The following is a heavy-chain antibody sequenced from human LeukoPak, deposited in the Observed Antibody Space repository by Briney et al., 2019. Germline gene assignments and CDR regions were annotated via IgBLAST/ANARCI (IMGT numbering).Heavy chain of an antibody. J-gene: IGHJ5*02. D-gene: IGHD7-27*01. Sequence: GGSLRLSCAASGFIVSNNHMSWVRQAPGKGLEWVSLTYNDTSAYDADSVKGRFTISRDNSKNTLNLQMNSLRVEDTGVYYCARESWGPVGPWGQGTLVTVAS. CDR2: TYNDTSA. V-gene: IGHV3-66*02. CDR3: ARESWGPVGP. CDR1: GFIVSNNH.